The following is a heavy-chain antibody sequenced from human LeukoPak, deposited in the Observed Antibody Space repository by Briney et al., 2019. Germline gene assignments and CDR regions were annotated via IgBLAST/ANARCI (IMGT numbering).Heavy chain of an antibody. CDR2: IKQDGSEK. CDR1: GFTFTIYW. V-gene: IGHV3-7*01. D-gene: IGHD2-2*01. Sequence: SGGSLRLSCAASGFTFTIYWMSWVRQAPGKGLEWVANIKQDGSEKYYVDSVKGRFTISRDNAKNSLYLQMDSLRAEDTAVYYCARSSAREYCSSATCYLIGAFDIWGQGTMVTVSS. CDR3: ARSSAREYCSSATCYLIGAFDI. J-gene: IGHJ3*02.